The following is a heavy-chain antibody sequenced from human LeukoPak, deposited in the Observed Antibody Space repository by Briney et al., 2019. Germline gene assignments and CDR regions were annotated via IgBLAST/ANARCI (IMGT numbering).Heavy chain of an antibody. CDR2: ISYDGSNK. CDR3: ARGYYYGSGSYLAPNAFDI. CDR1: GFTFSSYA. J-gene: IGHJ3*02. V-gene: IGHV3-30-3*01. D-gene: IGHD3-10*01. Sequence: PGRSLRLSCAASGFTFSSYAMPWVRQAPGKGLEWVAVISYDGSNKYYADSVKGRFTISRDNSKNTLYLQMNSLRAEDTAVYYCARGYYYGSGSYLAPNAFDIWGQGTMVTVSS.